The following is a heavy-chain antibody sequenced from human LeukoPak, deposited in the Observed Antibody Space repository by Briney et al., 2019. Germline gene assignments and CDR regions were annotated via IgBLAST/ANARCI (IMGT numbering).Heavy chain of an antibody. Sequence: SETLSLTCTVSGGSISSSSYYWGWIRQPPGRGLEWIGSIYYSGSTYYNPSLKSRVTISVDTSKNQFSLKLSSVTAADTAVYYCARHRFGELLHFDLWGRGTLVNVSS. J-gene: IGHJ2*01. CDR2: IYYSGST. CDR1: GGSISSSSYY. D-gene: IGHD3-10*01. V-gene: IGHV4-39*01. CDR3: ARHRFGELLHFDL.